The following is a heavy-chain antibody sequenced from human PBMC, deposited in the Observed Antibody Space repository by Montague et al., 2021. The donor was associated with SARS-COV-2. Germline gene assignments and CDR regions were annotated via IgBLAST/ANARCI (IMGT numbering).Heavy chain of an antibody. Sequence: SETLSLTCTVSGGSVATGEYFWNWIRQPPGKGLEWIGYIYYSGSTNYNPSLKSRVTISIDTSKNQFSLELSSVTAADMAVYYCASPGGYCTGGSCYYVYWGQGTLVTVSS. D-gene: IGHD2-15*01. CDR3: ASPGGYCTGGSCYYVY. J-gene: IGHJ4*02. CDR2: IYYSGST. V-gene: IGHV4-61*08. CDR1: GGSVATGEYF.